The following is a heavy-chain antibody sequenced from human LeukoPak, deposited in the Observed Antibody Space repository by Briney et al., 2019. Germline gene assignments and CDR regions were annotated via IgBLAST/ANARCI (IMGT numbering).Heavy chain of an antibody. D-gene: IGHD4-17*01. CDR3: ARGGGVTRFDY. CDR2: IYYSGST. CDR1: GGSVSSGSYY. V-gene: IGHV4-61*01. Sequence: PSETLSLTCTVSGGSVSSGSYYWSWIRQPPGKGLEWIGYIYYSGSTNYNPSLKSRVTISVDTSKNQFSLKLSSVTAADTAVYYCARGGGVTRFDYWGQGTLVTVSS. J-gene: IGHJ4*02.